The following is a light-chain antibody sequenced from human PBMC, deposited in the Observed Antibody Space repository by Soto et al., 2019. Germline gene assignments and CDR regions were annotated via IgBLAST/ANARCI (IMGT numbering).Light chain of an antibody. CDR3: AAWDDSLNGYV. CDR1: SSNIGSNT. CDR2: SNN. J-gene: IGLJ1*01. V-gene: IGLV1-44*01. Sequence: QSVLTRAPSASGTPGQSVTISCSGSSSNIGSNTVNWYQLLPGTAPKLLIYSNNQRPSGIPDRFSGSKSVTSASLAISGLQSEDEADYYCAAWDDSLNGYVFGTGTKVTVL.